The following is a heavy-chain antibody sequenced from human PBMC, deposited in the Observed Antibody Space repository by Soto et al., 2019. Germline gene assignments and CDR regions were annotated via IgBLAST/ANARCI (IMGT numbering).Heavy chain of an antibody. V-gene: IGHV3-30-3*01. CDR1: GFTFSSYA. J-gene: IGHJ4*02. CDR2: ISYDGSNK. D-gene: IGHD6-6*01. Sequence: QVQLVESGGGVVQPGRSLRLSCAASGFTFSSYAMHWVRQAPGKGLEWVAVISYDGSNKYYADSVKGRFTISRDNSKNTLYLQMNSVSAEETAVYYCARVRAYHSSSSRGCDYWGQGTLVTVSS. CDR3: ARVRAYHSSSSRGCDY.